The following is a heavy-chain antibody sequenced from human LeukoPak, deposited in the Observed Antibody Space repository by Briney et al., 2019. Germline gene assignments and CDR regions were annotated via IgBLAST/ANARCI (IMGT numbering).Heavy chain of an antibody. J-gene: IGHJ4*02. CDR2: IYPGDSDT. V-gene: IGHV5-51*01. CDR3: ARQRYCSSTSCDVIFDY. D-gene: IGHD2-2*01. Sequence: GDSLKISCKGSGYSFTSYWIGWVRQMPGKGLEWMGIIYPGDSDTRYSPSFQGQVTISADKSISTAYLQWSSLKASDTAMYYCARQRYCSSTSCDVIFDYWGQGTLVTVSS. CDR1: GYSFTSYW.